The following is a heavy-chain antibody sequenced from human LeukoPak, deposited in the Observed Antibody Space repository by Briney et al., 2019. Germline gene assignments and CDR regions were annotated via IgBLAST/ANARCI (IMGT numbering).Heavy chain of an antibody. CDR2: INSGGST. J-gene: IGHJ3*02. Sequence: GGSLRLSCAASGFAFSSQAMSWVRQAPGKGLEWVSAINSGGSTYYADSLKGRFTISRDNSKNTLYLQMNSLRADDTAVYYCAKDWPSEWQQLPDYDAFDIWGQGTMVTVSS. CDR3: AKDWPSEWQQLPDYDAFDI. V-gene: IGHV3-23*01. D-gene: IGHD6-13*01. CDR1: GFAFSSQA.